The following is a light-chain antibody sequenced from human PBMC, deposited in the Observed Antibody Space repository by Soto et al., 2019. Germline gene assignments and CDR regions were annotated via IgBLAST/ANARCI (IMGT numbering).Light chain of an antibody. CDR3: QQYGSSGT. CDR2: GAS. J-gene: IGKJ1*01. CDR1: QSVSNNY. Sequence: EIVLTQSPGTLSLSPGERATLSCRASQSVSNNYLAWYQQKPGQAPRLLIYGASNRATGIPDRFSGSGSGTDSTLTISRLEPEYFAVYYCQQYGSSGTFGQGTKVDIK. V-gene: IGKV3-20*01.